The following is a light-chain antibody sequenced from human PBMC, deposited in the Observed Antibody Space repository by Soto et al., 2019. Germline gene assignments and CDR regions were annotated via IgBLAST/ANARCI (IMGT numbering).Light chain of an antibody. CDR2: DAS. CDR3: QQRSDWLALT. V-gene: IGKV3-11*01. Sequence: EIVLTQSPATLSLSPGERATLSCRASQSVSSYLAGYQQKPGQAPRLLIFDASNRATGIPARFSGSGSGTAFSLTISSREPEDFAVYYCQQRSDWLALTFGGGTKVEIK. J-gene: IGKJ4*01. CDR1: QSVSSY.